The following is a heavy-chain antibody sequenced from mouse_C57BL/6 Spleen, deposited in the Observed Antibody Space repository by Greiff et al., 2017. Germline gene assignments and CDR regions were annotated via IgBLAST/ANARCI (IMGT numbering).Heavy chain of an antibody. Sequence: QVQLQQPGAELVRPGSSVKLSCKASGYTFTSYWMHWVKQRPIQGLEWIGNIDPSDSETHYNQKFKDKATLTVDKSSSTAYMQLSIRTSEESAVYYCARGTVVATRGFDYWGQGTTLTVSS. J-gene: IGHJ2*01. CDR1: GYTFTSYW. D-gene: IGHD1-1*01. V-gene: IGHV1-52*01. CDR3: ARGTVVATRGFDY. CDR2: IDPSDSET.